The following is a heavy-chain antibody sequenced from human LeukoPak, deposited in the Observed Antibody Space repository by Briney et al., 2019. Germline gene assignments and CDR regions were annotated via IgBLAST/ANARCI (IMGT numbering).Heavy chain of an antibody. V-gene: IGHV3-74*01. CDR2: INSDGSST. Sequence: GGSLRLSCAASGFTFSSYWMHWVRQAPGKGLVWVSRINSDGSSTSYADSVKGRFTISRDNAKNTLYLQMNSLRAEDTAVYYCARGGFLVDTAMAPDYWGQGTLVTVS. D-gene: IGHD5-18*01. CDR3: ARGGFLVDTAMAPDY. J-gene: IGHJ4*02. CDR1: GFTFSSYW.